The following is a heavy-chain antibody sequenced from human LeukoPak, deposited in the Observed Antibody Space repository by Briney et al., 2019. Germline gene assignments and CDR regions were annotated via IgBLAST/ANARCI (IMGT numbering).Heavy chain of an antibody. CDR2: ISSSSSTI. CDR1: GFTFSSYS. J-gene: IGHJ6*03. CDR3: ARDGRAAAAKTNYYYYYYMDV. Sequence: GGXLRLSCAASGFTFSSYSMNWVRQAPGKGVEGVSYISSSSSTIYYADSVKGGFTISRDNDKKSLYLQMNSLRAEDTAVYYCARDGRAAAAKTNYYYYYYMDVWGKGTTVTVSS. D-gene: IGHD6-25*01. V-gene: IGHV3-48*01.